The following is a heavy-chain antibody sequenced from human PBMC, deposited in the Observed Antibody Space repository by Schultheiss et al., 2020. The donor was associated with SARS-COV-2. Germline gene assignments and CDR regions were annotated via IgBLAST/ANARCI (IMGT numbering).Heavy chain of an antibody. J-gene: IGHJ3*02. D-gene: IGHD3-3*01. CDR2: IYYSGST. V-gene: IGHV4-61*01. CDR3: ARAAIFEREADAFDI. CDR1: GGSVSSGSYY. Sequence: SETLSLTCTVSGGSVSSGSYYWSWIRQPPGKGLEWIGYIYYSGSTNYNPSLKSRVTISVDTSKNQFSLKLSSVTAADTAVYYCARAAIFEREADAFDIWGQGTMVTVSS.